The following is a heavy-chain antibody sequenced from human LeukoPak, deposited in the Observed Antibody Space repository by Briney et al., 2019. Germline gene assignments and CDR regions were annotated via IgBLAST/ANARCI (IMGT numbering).Heavy chain of an antibody. CDR1: GFTFSSYT. CDR2: ISSNGGSA. Sequence: GGSLRLSCSASGFTFSSYTMSWVRQAPGKELEYVSAISSNGGSAYYADSVKGRFTISRDNSKNTLYLQMNSLRAEDTALYYCVRDLHDGSISDNYWGQGSLVTVSS. CDR3: VRDLHDGSISDNY. J-gene: IGHJ4*02. D-gene: IGHD2-21*01. V-gene: IGHV3-64D*06.